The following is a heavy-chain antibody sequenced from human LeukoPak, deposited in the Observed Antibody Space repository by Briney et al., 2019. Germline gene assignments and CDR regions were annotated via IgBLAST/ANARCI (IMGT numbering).Heavy chain of an antibody. CDR1: GFTFSSYS. CDR2: ISSSSSTI. D-gene: IGHD4-23*01. Sequence: GGSLRLSCAASGFTFSSYSMNWVRQAPGKGLEWVSYISSSSSTIYYADSVKGRFTISRDNAKNSLYLQMNSLRAEDTAVYYCARETTVVGNDYWGQGTLVTVSS. V-gene: IGHV3-48*01. CDR3: ARETTVVGNDY. J-gene: IGHJ4*02.